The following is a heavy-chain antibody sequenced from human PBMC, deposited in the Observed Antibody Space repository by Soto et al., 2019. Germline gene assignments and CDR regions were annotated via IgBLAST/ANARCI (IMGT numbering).Heavy chain of an antibody. V-gene: IGHV3-7*05. CDR3: ARHYGDIVVVVAARYYYYGMDV. Sequence: GGSLRLSCAASGFTFSSYWMSWVRQAPGKGLEWVANIKQDGSEKYYVDSVKGRFTISRDNAKNSLYLQMNSLRAEDTAVYYCARHYGDIVVVVAARYYYYGMDVWGQGTTVTVSS. CDR1: GFTFSSYW. J-gene: IGHJ6*02. D-gene: IGHD2-15*01. CDR2: IKQDGSEK.